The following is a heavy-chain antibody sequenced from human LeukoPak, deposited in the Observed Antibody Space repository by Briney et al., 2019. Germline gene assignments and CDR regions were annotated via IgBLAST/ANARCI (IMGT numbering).Heavy chain of an antibody. J-gene: IGHJ4*02. V-gene: IGHV4-59*01. CDR3: ARWRNSSGQDY. Sequence: SETLSLTCTLWVDSISTYHGLCIRQPPGKGLEWIGYIYYSGTTNYNPSLKSRVTISVDTSKNQFSLKLSSVTAADTAVYYCARWRNSSGQDYWGQGTLVTVSS. CDR2: IYYSGTT. D-gene: IGHD6-19*01. CDR1: VDSISTYH.